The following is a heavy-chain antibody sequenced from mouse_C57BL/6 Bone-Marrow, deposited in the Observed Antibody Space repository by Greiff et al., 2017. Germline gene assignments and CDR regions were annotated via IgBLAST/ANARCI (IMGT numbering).Heavy chain of an antibody. CDR1: GYTFTDYE. CDR3: TNLWFAY. V-gene: IGHV1-15*01. Sequence: VQLKESGAELVRPGASVTLSCKASGYTFTDYEMHWVKQTPVHGLEWIGAIDPETGGTAYNQKFKGKAILTADKSSSTAYMELRSLTSEDSAVYYCTNLWFAYWGQGTLVTVSA. J-gene: IGHJ3*01. CDR2: IDPETGGT.